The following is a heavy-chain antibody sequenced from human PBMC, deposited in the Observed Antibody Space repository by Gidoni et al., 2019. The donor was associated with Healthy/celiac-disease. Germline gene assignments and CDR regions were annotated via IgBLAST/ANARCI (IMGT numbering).Heavy chain of an antibody. CDR3: ARMGDCTNGVCPFYYYGMDV. D-gene: IGHD2-8*01. CDR2: IFSNDEK. J-gene: IGHJ6*02. Sequence: QVTLKESGPVLVKPTETLTLTCTVSGFSLSNARMGVSWIRQPPGKALEWLAHIFSNDEKSYSTSLKSRLTISKDTSKSQVVLTMTNMDPVDTATYYCARMGDCTNGVCPFYYYGMDVWGQGTTVTVSS. CDR1: GFSLSNARMG. V-gene: IGHV2-26*01.